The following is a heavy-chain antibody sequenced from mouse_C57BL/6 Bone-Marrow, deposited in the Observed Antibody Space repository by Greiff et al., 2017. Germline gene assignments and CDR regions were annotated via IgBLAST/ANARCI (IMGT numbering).Heavy chain of an antibody. CDR1: GFNIKDDY. Sequence: EVQLQQSGAELVRPGASVKLSCTASGFNIKDDYMHWVKQRPEQGLEWIGWIDPENGDTEYASKFQGKATITADTSTNKAYLQLSSLTSEDTAVYYCTPYYSNYDDNWDQGTALTVSS. CDR3: TPYYSNYDDN. J-gene: IGHJ2*01. D-gene: IGHD2-5*01. V-gene: IGHV14-4*01. CDR2: IDPENGDT.